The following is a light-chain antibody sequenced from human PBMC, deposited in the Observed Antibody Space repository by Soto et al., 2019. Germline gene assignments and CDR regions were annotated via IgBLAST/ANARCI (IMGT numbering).Light chain of an antibody. Sequence: QSVLTQPPSASGTPGQRVTISCSGSSSNIGSNTVNWYQQLPGTAPKLLICTNNQRPSGVPDRFSGSKSGTSASLAISGLQSEDEADYYCAAWDDGLNGVVFGGGTQLTVL. V-gene: IGLV1-44*01. CDR2: TNN. CDR3: AAWDDGLNGVV. CDR1: SSNIGSNT. J-gene: IGLJ2*01.